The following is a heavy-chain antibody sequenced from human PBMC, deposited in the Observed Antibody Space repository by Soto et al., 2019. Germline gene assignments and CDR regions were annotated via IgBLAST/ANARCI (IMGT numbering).Heavy chain of an antibody. CDR1: GFTFSDYY. Sequence: PGGSLRLSCAASGFTFSDYYMSWIRQAPGKGLEWVSIINSSGDSTKYVDSVKGRFTISRDNAKNSLYLQMNSLRAEDTAVYYCARGLYYDFWSGPNWFDPWGQGTLVTVSS. CDR2: INSSGDST. V-gene: IGHV3-11*06. CDR3: ARGLYYDFWSGPNWFDP. D-gene: IGHD3-3*01. J-gene: IGHJ5*02.